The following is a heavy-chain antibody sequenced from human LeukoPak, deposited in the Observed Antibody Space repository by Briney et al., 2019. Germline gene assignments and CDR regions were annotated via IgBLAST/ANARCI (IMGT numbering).Heavy chain of an antibody. D-gene: IGHD6-6*01. J-gene: IGHJ3*02. CDR1: GFTFSSYS. CDR2: ISGSGGST. CDR3: AKGEGGSSSSGDAFDI. V-gene: IGHV3-23*01. Sequence: PGGSLSLSCAASGFTFSSYSMSWVRQAPGKGLEWVSAISGSGGSTYYADSVKGRFTISRDNSKNTLYLQMNSLRAEDTAVYYCAKGEGGSSSSGDAFDIWGQGTMVTVSS.